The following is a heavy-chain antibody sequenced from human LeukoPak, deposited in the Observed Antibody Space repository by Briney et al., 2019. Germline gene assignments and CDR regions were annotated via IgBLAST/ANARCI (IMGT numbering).Heavy chain of an antibody. V-gene: IGHV3-48*01. Sequence: GGSLRLSCAASGFTFSSYNMNWVRQAPGKGPEWVSYISGGSTVIDYADSVRGRFTISRDNAKNSLYLQMNSLRGEDTAVYYCARTRGYNYGYSDDWGQGTLVTVSS. CDR2: ISGGSTVI. CDR1: GFTFSSYN. D-gene: IGHD5-18*01. J-gene: IGHJ4*02. CDR3: ARTRGYNYGYSDD.